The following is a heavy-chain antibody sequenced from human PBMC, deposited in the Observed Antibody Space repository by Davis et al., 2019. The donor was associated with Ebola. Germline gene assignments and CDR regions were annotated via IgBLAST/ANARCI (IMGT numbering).Heavy chain of an antibody. D-gene: IGHD6-6*01. CDR1: GFTFSSYA. J-gene: IGHJ4*02. CDR3: AKSSQSGSSPKLYYFDY. Sequence: GESLKISCAASGFTFSSYAMSWVRQAPGKGLEWVSAISGSGGSTYYADSVKGRFTISRDNSKNTLYLQMNSLRAEDTAVYYCAKSSQSGSSPKLYYFDYWGQGTLVTVSS. V-gene: IGHV3-23*01. CDR2: ISGSGGST.